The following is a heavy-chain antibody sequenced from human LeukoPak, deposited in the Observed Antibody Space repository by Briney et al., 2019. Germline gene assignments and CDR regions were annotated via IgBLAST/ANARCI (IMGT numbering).Heavy chain of an antibody. Sequence: GESLKISCKGSGYSFTSYWIGWVRQMPGKGLEWMGIIYPGDSDTRYSPSFQGQVTISADKSISTAYLQWSSLKASDTAMYYCARHGHVCSSPSCSARSLDYWGQGTLVTVSS. J-gene: IGHJ4*02. V-gene: IGHV5-51*01. D-gene: IGHD2-2*01. CDR3: ARHGHVCSSPSCSARSLDY. CDR1: GYSFTSYW. CDR2: IYPGDSDT.